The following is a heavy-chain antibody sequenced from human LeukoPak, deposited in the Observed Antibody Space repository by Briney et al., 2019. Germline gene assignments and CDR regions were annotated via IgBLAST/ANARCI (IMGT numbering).Heavy chain of an antibody. CDR2: IDPGVSDT. V-gene: IGHV5-51*01. CDR3: ARSPYSARYSYFDY. D-gene: IGHD1-26*01. J-gene: IGHJ4*02. CDR1: GYTFTSYW. Sequence: GESLKISCKGSGYTFTSYWIGWVRQTPGKGLEWMGIIDPGVSDTRYSPSFQGQVTISADKSISTSYLQWSSLKPSDTAMYYCARSPYSARYSYFDYWGQGTLVTVSS.